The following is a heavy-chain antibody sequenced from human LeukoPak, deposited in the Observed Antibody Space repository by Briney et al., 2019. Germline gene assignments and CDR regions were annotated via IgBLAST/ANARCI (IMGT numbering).Heavy chain of an antibody. Sequence: SGGSLRLSCAASGFTFSSYGMHWVRQAPGKGLEWVAVIWYDGSNKYYADSVKGRFTISRDNSKNTLYLQMNSLRAEDTAVYYCAKSLLTGYHYYYMDVWGKGTTVTVSS. CDR1: GFTFSSYG. J-gene: IGHJ6*03. CDR2: IWYDGSNK. V-gene: IGHV3-33*06. CDR3: AKSLLTGYHYYYMDV. D-gene: IGHD2-8*02.